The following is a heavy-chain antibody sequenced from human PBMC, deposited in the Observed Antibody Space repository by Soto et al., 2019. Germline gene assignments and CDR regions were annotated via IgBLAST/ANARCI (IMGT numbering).Heavy chain of an antibody. CDR3: ARRVVRGVIRWFDP. Sequence: SETLSLTCTVSGGSISGYYWSWIRQPPGNGLEWIGYIYDSGTTNYNSSLKSRVTISVDTSKNQFSLKLSSVTAADTAVYYCARRVVRGVIRWFDPWGQGTLVTVSA. CDR1: GGSISGYY. D-gene: IGHD3-10*01. CDR2: IYDSGTT. J-gene: IGHJ5*02. V-gene: IGHV4-59*01.